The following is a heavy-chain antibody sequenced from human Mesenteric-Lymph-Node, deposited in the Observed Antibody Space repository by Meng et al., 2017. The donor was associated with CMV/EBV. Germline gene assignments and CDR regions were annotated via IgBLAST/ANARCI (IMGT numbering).Heavy chain of an antibody. J-gene: IGHJ6*01. D-gene: IGHD1-26*01. CDR1: GFNSRNYA. Sequence: GGSLRLSCVASGFNSRNYAMHWVRHAPGKGLEWVAIMSYDGGNQYFAGSVRGRFSISRDNSKNTVLLQMNSLRIDDTAVSYCARDEWAGTYYSESGMAVWGQGTAVTVSS. V-gene: IGHV3-30*04. CDR2: MSYDGGNQ. CDR3: ARDEWAGTYYSESGMAV.